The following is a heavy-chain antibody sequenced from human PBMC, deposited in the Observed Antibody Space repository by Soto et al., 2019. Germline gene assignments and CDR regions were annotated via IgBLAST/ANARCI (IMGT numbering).Heavy chain of an antibody. D-gene: IGHD4-17*01. Sequence: EVQLVESGGGLVQPGGSQRLSCAASGFTFSSYWMHWVRQAPGKGLVWVSRINSDGSTTNYADSVKGRFTISRDIAKNTRYLQMNSLRAEDTAVYYCARSAYGDYFYYYCMDVWGKGTTVTVSS. J-gene: IGHJ6*03. CDR2: INSDGSTT. CDR3: ARSAYGDYFYYYCMDV. CDR1: GFTFSSYW. V-gene: IGHV3-74*01.